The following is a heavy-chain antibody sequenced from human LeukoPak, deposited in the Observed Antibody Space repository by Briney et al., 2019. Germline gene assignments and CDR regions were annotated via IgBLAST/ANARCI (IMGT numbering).Heavy chain of an antibody. D-gene: IGHD6-13*01. CDR2: IYHSGST. J-gene: IGHJ4*02. CDR3: ARSGRQQLPLGY. Sequence: SETLSLTCTVSGYSISSGYYWGWIRQPPGKGLEWIGSIYHSGSTYYNPSLKSRVTISVDTSKNQFSLKLSSVTAADTAVYYCARSGRQQLPLGYWGQGTLVTVSS. V-gene: IGHV4-38-2*02. CDR1: GYSISSGYY.